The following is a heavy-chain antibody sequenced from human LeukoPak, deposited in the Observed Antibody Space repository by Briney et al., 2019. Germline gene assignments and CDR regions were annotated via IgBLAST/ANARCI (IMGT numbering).Heavy chain of an antibody. D-gene: IGHD4-4*01. V-gene: IGHV5-51*01. CDR1: GYSFTSYW. J-gene: IGHJ4*02. CDR2: IYPGDSDT. Sequence: GESLKISCKGSGYSFTSYWIGWVRQMPGKALEWMGIIYPGDSDTRYSPSFQGQVTISADKSISTAYLQWSSLKASDTAMYYCARTFPSNYGFFDYWGQGTLVTVSS. CDR3: ARTFPSNYGFFDY.